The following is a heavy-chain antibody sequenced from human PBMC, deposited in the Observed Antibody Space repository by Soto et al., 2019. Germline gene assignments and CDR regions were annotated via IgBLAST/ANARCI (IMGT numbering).Heavy chain of an antibody. J-gene: IGHJ5*02. V-gene: IGHV1-46*03. CDR3: ARDRIGKNWVWGFAP. CDR1: GYSFTSHY. D-gene: IGHD3-16*01. Sequence: EASVKVSCKAIGYSFTSHYMHWVRQAPGQGLEWMGTIYPGGVNIGYAQKFKGRVTMTKDTSTSTVYMELNSLTSEDTAVFSFARDRIGKNWVWGFAPGGQETLVPVST. CDR2: IYPGGVNI.